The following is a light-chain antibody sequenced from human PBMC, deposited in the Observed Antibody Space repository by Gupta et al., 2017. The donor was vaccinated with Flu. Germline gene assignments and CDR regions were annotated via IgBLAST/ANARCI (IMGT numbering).Light chain of an antibody. CDR1: QNIDRS. CDR3: QQNFLTPPLT. J-gene: IGKJ3*01. Sequence: DIQMTQAPSSLSASVGDRVTITCRASQNIDRSLNWYQHRPGEAPKLLIYAASTLQRGVPSRFSGSGSGTYFTLTINRLQPADFATYYCQQNFLTPPLTFGPGTKVDI. V-gene: IGKV1-39*01. CDR2: AAS.